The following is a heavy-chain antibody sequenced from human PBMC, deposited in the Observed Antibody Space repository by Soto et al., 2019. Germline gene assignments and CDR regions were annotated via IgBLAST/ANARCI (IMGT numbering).Heavy chain of an antibody. CDR1: GFTFSSYA. CDR2: ISGSGGST. CDR3: AKAGRVYDFWSGYPGY. D-gene: IGHD3-3*01. V-gene: IGHV3-23*01. J-gene: IGHJ4*02. Sequence: HPGGSLRLSCAASGFTFSSYAMSWVRQAPGKGLEWVSAISGSGGSTYYADSVKGRFTISRDNSKNTLYLQMNSLRAEDTAVYYCAKAGRVYDFWSGYPGYWGQGTLVTVSS.